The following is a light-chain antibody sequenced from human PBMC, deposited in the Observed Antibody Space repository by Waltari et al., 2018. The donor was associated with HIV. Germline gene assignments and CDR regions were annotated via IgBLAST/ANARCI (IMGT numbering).Light chain of an antibody. CDR3: SSYRTSNTWV. Sequence: QAVVTQEPSLTVSPGGTVTLTCGSSTGAVTSGHYPYWFQQKFGQAPRTLIYDTSNRHSWTPARFSGSLLGGKAALTLSGAQPEDEADYYCSSYRTSNTWVFGGGTKLTVV. CDR1: TGAVTSGHY. V-gene: IGLV7-46*01. CDR2: DTS. J-gene: IGLJ3*02.